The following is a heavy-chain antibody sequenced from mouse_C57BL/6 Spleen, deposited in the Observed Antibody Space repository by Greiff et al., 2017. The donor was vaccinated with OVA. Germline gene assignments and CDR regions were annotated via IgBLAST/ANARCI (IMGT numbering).Heavy chain of an antibody. CDR2: IFPGSGST. J-gene: IGHJ4*01. CDR1: GYTFTDYY. CDR3: ARGDYYGSSPYAMDY. Sequence: VQLQQSGPELVKPGASVKISCKASGYTFTDYYINWVKQRPGQGLEWIGWIFPGSGSTYYNEKFKGKATLTVDKSSSTAYMLLSSLTSEDSAVYFCARGDYYGSSPYAMDYWGQGTSVTVSS. V-gene: IGHV1-75*01. D-gene: IGHD1-1*01.